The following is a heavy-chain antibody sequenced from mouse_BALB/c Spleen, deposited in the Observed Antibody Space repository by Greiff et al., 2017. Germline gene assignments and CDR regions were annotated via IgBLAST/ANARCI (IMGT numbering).Heavy chain of an antibody. D-gene: IGHD2-3*01. J-gene: IGHJ3*01. CDR1: GFTFSNYW. CDR2: IRLKSNNYAT. Sequence: EVKLVESGGGLVQPGGSMKLSCVASGFTFSNYWMNWVRQSPEKGLEWVAEIRLKSNNYATHYAESVKGRLTISRDDSKSSVYLQMNNLRAEDTGIYYCTGGGYYPFAYWGQGTLVTVSA. V-gene: IGHV6-6*02. CDR3: TGGGYYPFAY.